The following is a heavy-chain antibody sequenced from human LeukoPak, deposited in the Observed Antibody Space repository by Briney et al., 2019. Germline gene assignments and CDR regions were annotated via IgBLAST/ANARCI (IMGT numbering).Heavy chain of an antibody. V-gene: IGHV1-2*02. Sequence: ASVKVSCKASGYTFTGYYIHWVRQAPGQGLEWMAFINPDSGDSYSAPKFQGRVTMTRDTSISTASMEVRWLTSDDTAVYYCATGVATAFTYWGQGTLVTASS. CDR1: GYTFTGYY. CDR3: ATGVATAFTY. CDR2: INPDSGDS. J-gene: IGHJ4*02. D-gene: IGHD5-12*01.